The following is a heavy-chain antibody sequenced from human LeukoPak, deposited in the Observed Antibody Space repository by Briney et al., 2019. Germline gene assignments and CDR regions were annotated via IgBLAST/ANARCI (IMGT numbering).Heavy chain of an antibody. D-gene: IGHD6-19*01. J-gene: IGHJ5*02. CDR3: AKDPYSSGWWDNWIDP. V-gene: IGHV3-23*01. CDR1: GFTFSSYA. Sequence: GGSLRLSCAASGFTFSSYAMSWVRQAPGKGLEWVSAISGSGGSTYYADSVKGRFTISRDNSKNTLYLQMNSLRAEDTAVYYCAKDPYSSGWWDNWIDPWGQGTLVTVSS. CDR2: ISGSGGST.